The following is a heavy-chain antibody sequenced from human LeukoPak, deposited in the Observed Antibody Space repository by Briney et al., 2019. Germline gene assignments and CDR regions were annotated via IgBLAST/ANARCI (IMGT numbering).Heavy chain of an antibody. CDR2: INSDGSST. V-gene: IGHV3-74*01. CDR3: VSFYETY. CDR1: GFTFSSYW. D-gene: IGHD2/OR15-2a*01. J-gene: IGHJ4*02. Sequence: GGSLSLSCAASGFTFSSYWMHWVRQAPGKGLVWVSRINSDGSSTSYADSVKGRFTISRDNAKNTLYLQMSNLRVEDTAVYYCVSFYETYWGRGTLVTVSS.